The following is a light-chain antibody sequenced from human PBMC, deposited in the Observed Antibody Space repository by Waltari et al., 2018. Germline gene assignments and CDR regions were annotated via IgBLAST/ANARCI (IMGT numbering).Light chain of an antibody. CDR3: GTWDSSLSTVV. CDR2: DNN. J-gene: IGLJ2*01. V-gene: IGLV1-51*01. Sequence: QSVLTQPPSVSAAPGQKVTISCSGSNSNIGNNYVSWYQQLPGAAPKVLIYDNNKPPSGIPDRFSGSESGTSATLGITGLQTGDEADYYCGTWDSSLSTVVFGGGTRLTVL. CDR1: NSNIGNNY.